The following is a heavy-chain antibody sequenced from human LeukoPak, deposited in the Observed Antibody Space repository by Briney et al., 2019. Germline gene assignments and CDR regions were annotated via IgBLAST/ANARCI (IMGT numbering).Heavy chain of an antibody. D-gene: IGHD2-8*01. J-gene: IGHJ4*02. CDR2: IEQDGSEK. V-gene: IGHV3-7*04. CDR1: GFTFSSYW. Sequence: GGSLRLSCAASGFTFSSYWMSWLRQAPGKGLEWVANIEQDGSEKYYVDSVKGRITISRDNAKNSLYLQLNSLRAEDSGVYYCARGSSTSGFDYWGQGTLVTVS. CDR3: ARGSSTSGFDY.